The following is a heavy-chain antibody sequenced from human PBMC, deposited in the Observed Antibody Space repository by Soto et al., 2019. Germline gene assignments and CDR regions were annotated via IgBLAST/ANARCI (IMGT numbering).Heavy chain of an antibody. D-gene: IGHD6-13*01. Sequence: EASVKVSCKASGGTFSSYAISWVRQAPGQGLEWMGGIIPIFGTADYAQKFQSRVTITADESTSTAYMELSSLRSEDTAVYYCASLIAAAGPPHSPRYYYGMDVWGQGTTVTVSS. CDR3: ASLIAAAGPPHSPRYYYGMDV. CDR1: GGTFSSYA. V-gene: IGHV1-69*13. J-gene: IGHJ6*02. CDR2: IIPIFGTA.